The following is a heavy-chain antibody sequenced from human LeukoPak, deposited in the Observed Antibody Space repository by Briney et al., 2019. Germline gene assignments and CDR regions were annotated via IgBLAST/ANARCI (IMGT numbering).Heavy chain of an antibody. CDR1: GYTFTSYA. Sequence: ASVKVSCKASGYTFTSYAMHWVRQAPGQRLEWMGWINAGNGNTKYSQKFQGRVTITRDTSASTPYMELSSLRSEDTAVYYCARDLIAWELPHDAFDIWGQGTMVTVSS. CDR3: ARDLIAWELPHDAFDI. V-gene: IGHV1-3*01. J-gene: IGHJ3*02. CDR2: INAGNGNT. D-gene: IGHD1-26*01.